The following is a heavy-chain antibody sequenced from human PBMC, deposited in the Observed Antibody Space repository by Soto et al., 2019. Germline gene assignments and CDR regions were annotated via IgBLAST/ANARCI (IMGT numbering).Heavy chain of an antibody. CDR1: GGSFSGYY. CDR2: INHSGST. J-gene: IGHJ4*02. Sequence: SETLSLTCAVYGGSFSGYYWSWIRQPPGKGLEWIGEINHSGSTNYNPSLKSRVTISVDMSKNQFSLKLSSVTAADTAVYYCARSGSSSLDYWGQGTLVTVSS. CDR3: ARSGSSSLDY. V-gene: IGHV4-34*01. D-gene: IGHD6-13*01.